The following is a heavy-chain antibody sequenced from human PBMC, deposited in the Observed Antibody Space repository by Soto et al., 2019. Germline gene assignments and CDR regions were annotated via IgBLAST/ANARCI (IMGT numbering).Heavy chain of an antibody. Sequence: SETLSLTCTVSGGSITIGGYCWSWIRQPPGQGLEWIGYICHSGNTYYNPSLKSRVTTSLDRSKNQFSLNLSSVTAADTAVYYCASVWFGESSWFDPWGQGTLVTVSS. CDR2: ICHSGNT. CDR3: ASVWFGESSWFDP. D-gene: IGHD3-10*01. CDR1: GGSITIGGYC. J-gene: IGHJ5*02. V-gene: IGHV4-30-2*01.